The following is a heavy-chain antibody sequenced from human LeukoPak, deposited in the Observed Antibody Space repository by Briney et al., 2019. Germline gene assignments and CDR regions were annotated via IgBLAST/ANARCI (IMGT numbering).Heavy chain of an antibody. CDR2: IYYSGST. Sequence: SETLSLTCTVSGGSISSYYWSWIRQPPGKGLEWIWYIYYSGSTNYNPSLKSRVTISVDTSKNQFSLKLSSVTAADTAVYYCARGYYDILTGYPDWYFDLWGRGTLVTVSS. CDR1: GGSISSYY. CDR3: ARGYYDILTGYPDWYFDL. J-gene: IGHJ2*01. D-gene: IGHD3-9*01. V-gene: IGHV4-59*08.